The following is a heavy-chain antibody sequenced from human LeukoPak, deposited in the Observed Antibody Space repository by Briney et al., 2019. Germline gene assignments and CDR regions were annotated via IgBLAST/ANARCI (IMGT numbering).Heavy chain of an antibody. V-gene: IGHV3-21*01. D-gene: IGHD3-22*01. CDR1: GFTFSSYT. J-gene: IGHJ4*02. CDR3: ARDLGLYDSSGYGFG. Sequence: GGSLRLSCAASGFTFSSYTMNGVRQAPGKGLDWVSSISSSSSYIYYGDSVKGRFTISRDNGKNSLYLQLNSLRAADTAIYYCARDLGLYDSSGYGFGWGQGTLVTVSS. CDR2: ISSSSSYI.